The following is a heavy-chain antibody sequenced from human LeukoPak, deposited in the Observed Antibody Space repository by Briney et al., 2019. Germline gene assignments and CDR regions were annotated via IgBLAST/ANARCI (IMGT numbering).Heavy chain of an antibody. V-gene: IGHV1-69*05. D-gene: IGHD6-13*01. CDR3: ARVPLAAAGPPWFDP. J-gene: IGHJ5*02. Sequence: SVKVSCKASGGTFSSYAISWVRQAPGQGLEWVGGIIPIFGTANYAQKFQGRVTITTDESTSTAYMELSSLRSEDTAVYYCARVPLAAAGPPWFDPWGQGTLVTVSS. CDR1: GGTFSSYA. CDR2: IIPIFGTA.